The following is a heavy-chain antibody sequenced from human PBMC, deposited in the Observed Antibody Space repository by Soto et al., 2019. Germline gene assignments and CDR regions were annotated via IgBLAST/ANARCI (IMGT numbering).Heavy chain of an antibody. D-gene: IGHD3-16*02. CDR2: ISGSGGST. CDR3: AKDMPMITFGGVIVILGPNAFDI. J-gene: IGHJ3*02. Sequence: GGSLRLSCAASGFTFSSYAMSWVRQAPGKGLEWVSAISGSGGSTYYAGSVKGRFTISRDNSKNTLYLQMNSLRAEDTAVYYCAKDMPMITFGGVIVILGPNAFDIWGQGTMVTVSS. CDR1: GFTFSSYA. V-gene: IGHV3-23*01.